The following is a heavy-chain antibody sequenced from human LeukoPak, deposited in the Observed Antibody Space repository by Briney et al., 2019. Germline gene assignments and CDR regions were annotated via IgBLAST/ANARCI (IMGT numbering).Heavy chain of an antibody. CDR3: ARDQRGYGMDV. CDR1: GFTFSSYS. V-gene: IGHV3-21*01. Sequence: GGSLRLSCAASGFTFSSYSMNWVRQAPGKGLEWVSSISSSSSYIYYADSVKGRFTISRDNAKNSLYLQMNSLRAEDTAVYYCARDQRGYGMDVWGQGTTVTVSS. D-gene: IGHD3-10*01. CDR2: ISSSSSYI. J-gene: IGHJ6*02.